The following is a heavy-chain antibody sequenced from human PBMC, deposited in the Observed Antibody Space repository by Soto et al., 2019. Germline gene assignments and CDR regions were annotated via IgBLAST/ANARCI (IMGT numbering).Heavy chain of an antibody. CDR3: ASYNCFFYRTHFAY. D-gene: IGHD2-21*01. CDR2: IAHSRST. CDR1: GGSFSGYY. V-gene: IGHV4-34*01. Sequence: SETLSLTCAVYGGSFSGYYWSWIRQHPGKGLEWIGGIAHSRSTSYSPSLKSRVTISLDTSKSQFSLKLTSVTAADTAMYYCASYNCFFYRTHFAYWGQGSPVTVSS. J-gene: IGHJ4*02.